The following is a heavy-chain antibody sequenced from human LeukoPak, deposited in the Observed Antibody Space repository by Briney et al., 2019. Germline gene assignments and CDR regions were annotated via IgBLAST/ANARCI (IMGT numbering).Heavy chain of an antibody. J-gene: IGHJ6*02. V-gene: IGHV4-31*03. D-gene: IGHD2-15*01. CDR2: IDYSGST. CDR3: ARQSRYCSGGSCYSSYYYYGMDV. Sequence: PSQTLSLTCTVSGGSISSGGYYWSWIRQHPGKGLEWTGYIDYSGSTYYNPSLKSRVTISVDTSKNQFSLKLSSVTAADTAVYYCARQSRYCSGGSCYSSYYYYGMDVWGQGTTVTVSS. CDR1: GGSISSGGYY.